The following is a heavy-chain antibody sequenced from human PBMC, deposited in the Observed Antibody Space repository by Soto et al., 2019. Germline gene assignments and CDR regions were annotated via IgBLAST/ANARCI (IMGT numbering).Heavy chain of an antibody. CDR3: AKDRGYSGYDSIDY. D-gene: IGHD5-12*01. J-gene: IGHJ4*02. CDR2: ISYDGSNK. Sequence: QVQLVESGGGVVQPGRSLRLSCAASGFTFSSYGMHWVRQAPGKGLEWVAVISYDGSNKYYADSVKGRFTISRDNSKNTLYLQMNSLRAEDTAVYYGAKDRGYSGYDSIDYWGQGTLVTVSS. CDR1: GFTFSSYG. V-gene: IGHV3-30*18.